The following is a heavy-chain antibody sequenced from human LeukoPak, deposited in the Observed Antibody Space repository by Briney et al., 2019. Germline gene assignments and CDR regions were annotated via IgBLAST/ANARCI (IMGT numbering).Heavy chain of an antibody. J-gene: IGHJ4*02. D-gene: IGHD1-26*01. V-gene: IGHV3-23*01. CDR3: AKDIRNSLGATYLDS. CDR2: ISGSGDNT. Sequence: QPGGSLRLSCAASGFTFSSFAMSWVRQAPGKGLEWVSTISGSGDNTYYVDSVKGRFTISRDNSDNRVYLEMNSLGAEDTAKYYCAKDIRNSLGATYLDSWGQGTLVTVSS. CDR1: GFTFSSFA.